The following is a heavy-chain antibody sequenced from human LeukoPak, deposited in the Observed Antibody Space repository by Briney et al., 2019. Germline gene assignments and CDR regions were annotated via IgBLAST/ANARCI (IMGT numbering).Heavy chain of an antibody. J-gene: IGHJ4*02. CDR2: ISAYNGNT. V-gene: IGHV1-18*01. CDR3: ARDASEGYDSSGYSGY. Sequence: ASVKVSCKASGYTFTSYGISWVRPAPGQGLAWMGCISAYNGNTNYAQKLQGRVTMTTDTSTSTAYMELSSLRSEDTAVYYCARDASEGYDSSGYSGYWGQGTLVTVSS. CDR1: GYTFTSYG. D-gene: IGHD3-22*01.